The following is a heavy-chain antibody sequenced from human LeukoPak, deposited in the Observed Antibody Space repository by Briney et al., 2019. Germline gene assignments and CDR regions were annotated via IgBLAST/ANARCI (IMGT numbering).Heavy chain of an antibody. J-gene: IGHJ5*02. CDR3: GKDSYVGVNWFDP. V-gene: IGHV3-23*01. D-gene: IGHD1-26*01. CDR2: ISGSGGRT. Sequence: GGSLRLSCAASGFSFSSNSMSWVRQAPGKGLEWVSAISGSGGRTFYADSVKGRFTISRDNSKNMVYLEMNSLRVEDTAVYYCGKDSYVGVNWFDPRGQGTLVTVSS. CDR1: GFSFSSNS.